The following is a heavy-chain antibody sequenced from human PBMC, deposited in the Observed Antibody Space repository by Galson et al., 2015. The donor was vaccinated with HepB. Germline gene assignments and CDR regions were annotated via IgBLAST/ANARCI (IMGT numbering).Heavy chain of an antibody. CDR2: ISGSSANI. J-gene: IGHJ4*02. V-gene: IGHV3-48*02. Sequence: SLRLSCAASGFSFSNYAMNWVRQAPGKGLEWVSYISGSSANIHYADSVKGRFTVSRDNAKNSLFLQMNSLRDEDTAVYYCARDPSYGYSYYNYFDYWGQGTLVTVSS. CDR3: ARDPSYGYSYYNYFDY. CDR1: GFSFSNYA. D-gene: IGHD5-18*01.